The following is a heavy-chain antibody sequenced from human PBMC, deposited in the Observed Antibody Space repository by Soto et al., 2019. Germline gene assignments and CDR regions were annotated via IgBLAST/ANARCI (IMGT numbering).Heavy chain of an antibody. Sequence: QVQLVESGGGVVQPGRSLRLSCAASGFTFSSYGMHWVRQAPGKGLEWVAVIWYDGSNKYYADSVKGRFTISRDNSKNTLYLQMNSLRAEDTDVYYCARDQGRGYSYGFDYWGQGTLVTVSS. CDR3: ARDQGRGYSYGFDY. CDR2: IWYDGSNK. CDR1: GFTFSSYG. D-gene: IGHD5-18*01. J-gene: IGHJ4*02. V-gene: IGHV3-33*01.